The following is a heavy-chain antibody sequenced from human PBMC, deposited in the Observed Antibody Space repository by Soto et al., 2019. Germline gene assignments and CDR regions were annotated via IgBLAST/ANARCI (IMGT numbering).Heavy chain of an antibody. CDR3: ARSSITPRLFMYPFDY. Sequence: PSETLSLTCTVSGRSISSYYWGWIRQPPGKGLESVANIYYEGNTYYNPSLESRVTISLDTSKNQFSLRLDSVTAADTALYYCARSSITPRLFMYPFDYWGQGSLVTVS. CDR1: GRSISSYY. J-gene: IGHJ4*02. CDR2: IYYEGNT. D-gene: IGHD6-6*01. V-gene: IGHV4-39*01.